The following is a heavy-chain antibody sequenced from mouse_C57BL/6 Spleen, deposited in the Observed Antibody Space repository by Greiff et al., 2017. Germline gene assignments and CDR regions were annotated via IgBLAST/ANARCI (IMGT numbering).Heavy chain of an antibody. CDR3: ARNRMSDD. Sequence: QVQLQQSGAELVRPGASVKLSCKASGYTFTDYYINWVKQRPGQGLEWISRIYPGSGNTYYNEKFKGKATLTAEKSSSTAYMQLSSLTSEDSAVYVCARNRMSDDWGQGTTLTVSS. J-gene: IGHJ2*01. CDR2: IYPGSGNT. CDR1: GYTFTDYY. V-gene: IGHV1-76*01.